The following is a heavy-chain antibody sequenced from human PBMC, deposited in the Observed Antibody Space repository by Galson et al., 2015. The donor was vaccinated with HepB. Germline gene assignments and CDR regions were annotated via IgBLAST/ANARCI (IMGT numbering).Heavy chain of an antibody. CDR3: AKEDCIGGRCYSLDY. CDR1: GFTFSNYA. D-gene: IGHD2-15*01. Sequence: SLRLSCAASGFTFSNYAMSWVRQAPGKGLEWVSEISGGGTGTHYADSVKGRFTISRDNSKNTLYLQINSLKAEDTALYYCAKEDCIGGRCYSLDYWGQGTLFTVSS. V-gene: IGHV3-23*01. CDR2: ISGGGTGT. J-gene: IGHJ4*02.